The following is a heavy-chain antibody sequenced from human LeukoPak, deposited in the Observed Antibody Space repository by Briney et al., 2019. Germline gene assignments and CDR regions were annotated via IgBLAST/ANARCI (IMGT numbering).Heavy chain of an antibody. CDR3: ARGKPGTYSFDY. J-gene: IGHJ4*02. CDR2: SRNKAESYTT. V-gene: IGHV3-72*01. Sequence: PGGSLRLSCAASGITFSDHYMDWVHRAPGKGLEWVGRSRNKAESYTTEYAASVKGRFTISRDDSKNSLYLQMNSLKTEDTAVYYCARGKPGTYSFDYWGQGTLVTVSS. CDR1: GITFSDHY. D-gene: IGHD1-26*01.